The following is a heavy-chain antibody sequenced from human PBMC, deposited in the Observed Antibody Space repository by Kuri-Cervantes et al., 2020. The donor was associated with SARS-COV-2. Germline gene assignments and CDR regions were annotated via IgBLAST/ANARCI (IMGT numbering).Heavy chain of an antibody. V-gene: IGHV1-8*01. CDR1: AYTFIDYD. J-gene: IGHJ6*02. CDR3: ARDGDYYDSSGYSHYYYGIDV. D-gene: IGHD3-22*01. Sequence: ASVKVSCKASAYTFIDYDINWVRQATGQGLEWMGWMNPKSGNTGYAQKFQGRVTMTRNTSISTAYMELSSLKSEDTAVYYCARDGDYYDSSGYSHYYYGIDVWGQGTTVTVSS. CDR2: MNPKSGNT.